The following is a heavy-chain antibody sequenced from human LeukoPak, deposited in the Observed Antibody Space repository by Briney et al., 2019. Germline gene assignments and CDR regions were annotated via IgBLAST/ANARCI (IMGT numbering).Heavy chain of an antibody. Sequence: GGSLRLSCAASGFTFSSYSMNWVRQAPGKGLEWVSSISSSSSYIYYADSVKGRFTISRDNAKNSLYLQMNSLRAEDTAVYYCARDGYCTNGVCYTADYWGQGTLVIFSS. CDR3: ARDGYCTNGVCYTADY. V-gene: IGHV3-21*01. CDR2: ISSSSSYI. J-gene: IGHJ4*02. CDR1: GFTFSSYS. D-gene: IGHD2-8*01.